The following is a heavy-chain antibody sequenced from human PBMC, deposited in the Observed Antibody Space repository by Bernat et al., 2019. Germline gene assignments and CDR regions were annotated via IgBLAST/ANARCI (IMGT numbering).Heavy chain of an antibody. J-gene: IGHJ1*01. D-gene: IGHD6-13*01. CDR3: ATSIAAAGRGYFQH. Sequence: EVQLVESGGGLIQPGGSLRLSCAASGFTVSSNHMSWVRQAPGKGLEWVSVIYSGGNTVHADSVQGRFTISRDNSKNTLNLQVNSLRTEDTAVYYCATSIAAAGRGYFQHWGQGTLVTVSS. CDR1: GFTVSSNH. CDR2: IYSGGNT. V-gene: IGHV3-53*01.